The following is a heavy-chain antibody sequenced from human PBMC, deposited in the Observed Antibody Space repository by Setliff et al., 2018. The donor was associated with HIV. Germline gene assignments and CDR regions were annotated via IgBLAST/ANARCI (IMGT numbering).Heavy chain of an antibody. D-gene: IGHD7-27*01. J-gene: IGHJ4*02. Sequence: ASVKVSCKASGYTFPGYYMHWVRQAPGQGLEWMGWINPNSGGTNYAQKFQGRVTMTGDTSISTAYMELSRLRSDDTAVYYCARVPDWGTINFDYWGQGTLVTVSS. CDR2: INPNSGGT. V-gene: IGHV1-2*02. CDR1: GYTFPGYY. CDR3: ARVPDWGTINFDY.